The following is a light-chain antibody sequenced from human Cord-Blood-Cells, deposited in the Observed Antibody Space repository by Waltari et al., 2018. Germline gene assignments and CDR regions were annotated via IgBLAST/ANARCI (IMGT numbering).Light chain of an antibody. V-gene: IGKV3-15*01. Sequence: EIVMPQSPATLSVSHGERATLSCRASQNVSSNLAWYQQKPGQAPRLLIYGASTRATGIPARFSGSGSGTEFTLTISSLQSEDFAVYYCQQYSNWPYTFGQGTKLEIK. CDR1: QNVSSN. CDR2: GAS. CDR3: QQYSNWPYT. J-gene: IGKJ2*01.